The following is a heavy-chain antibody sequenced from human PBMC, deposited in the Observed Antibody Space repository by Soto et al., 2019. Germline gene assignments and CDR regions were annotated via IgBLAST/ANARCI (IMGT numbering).Heavy chain of an antibody. Sequence: SVKVSCKASGGTFSSYAISWVRQAPGQGLEWMGGIIPIFCTANYAQKFQGRVTITGDKSTSTANMERSSLRSEDTAVNNCARAPKVGSGSSYYFDYWGQGTRVTVSS. D-gene: IGHD3-10*01. V-gene: IGHV1-69*06. J-gene: IGHJ4*02. CDR2: IIPIFCTA. CDR1: GGTFSSYA. CDR3: ARAPKVGSGSSYYFDY.